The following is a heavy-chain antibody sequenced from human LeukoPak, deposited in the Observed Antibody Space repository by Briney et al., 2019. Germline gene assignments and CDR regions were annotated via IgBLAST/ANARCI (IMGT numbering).Heavy chain of an antibody. Sequence: PSETLSLTCTVSGYSISSGYYWGWIRQPPGQGLEWIGSIYHSGSTYYNPSLKSRVTISVDTSKNQFSLKLSSVTAADTAVYYCAGATTRSLDAFDIWGQGTMVTVSS. J-gene: IGHJ3*02. V-gene: IGHV4-38-2*02. CDR1: GYSISSGYY. CDR3: AGATTRSLDAFDI. D-gene: IGHD1-26*01. CDR2: IYHSGST.